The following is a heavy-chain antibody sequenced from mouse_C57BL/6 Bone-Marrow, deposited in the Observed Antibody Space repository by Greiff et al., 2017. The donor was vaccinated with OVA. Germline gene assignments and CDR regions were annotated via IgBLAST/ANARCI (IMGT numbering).Heavy chain of an antibody. CDR2: ISGGGGNT. CDR1: GFTFSSYT. CDR3: ARHQLGETFAY. Sequence: DVMLVESGGGLVKPGGSLKLSCAASGFTFSSYTMSWVRQTPEKRLEWVATISGGGGNTYYPDSVKGRFTISRDNAKNTLYLQMSSLRSEDTALYYCARHQLGETFAYWGQGTLVTVSA. D-gene: IGHD4-1*02. V-gene: IGHV5-9*01. J-gene: IGHJ3*01.